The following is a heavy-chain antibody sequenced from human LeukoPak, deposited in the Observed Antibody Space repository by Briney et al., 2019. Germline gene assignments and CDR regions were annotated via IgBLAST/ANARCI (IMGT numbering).Heavy chain of an antibody. Sequence: SETLSLTCTVSGASISGSGYYWGWIRQPPGKGLEWIGNVYDSGSTYYNASLQSRVTISIETSKNQFSLRLSSVDAADRAMYYCAKSGGYGLIDYWGQGTLVTVSS. J-gene: IGHJ4*02. CDR3: AKSGGYGLIDY. CDR1: GASISGSGYY. D-gene: IGHD1-26*01. V-gene: IGHV4-39*01. CDR2: VYDSGST.